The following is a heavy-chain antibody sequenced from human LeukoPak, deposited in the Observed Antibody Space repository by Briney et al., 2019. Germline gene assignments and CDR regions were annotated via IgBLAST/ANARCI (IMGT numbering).Heavy chain of an antibody. J-gene: IGHJ4*02. CDR3: ARDYGGTSPFDY. V-gene: IGHV3-48*03. CDR1: GFTFSSYA. Sequence: GGSLRLSCAASGFTFSSYALHWVRQAPGKGLEWVSYISSSGSTIYYADSVKGRFTISRDNAKNSLYLQMNSLRAEDTAVYYCARDYGGTSPFDYWGQGTLVTVSS. CDR2: ISSSGSTI. D-gene: IGHD4-23*01.